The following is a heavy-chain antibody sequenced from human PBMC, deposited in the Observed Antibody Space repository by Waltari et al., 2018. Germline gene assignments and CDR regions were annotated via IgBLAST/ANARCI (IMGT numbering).Heavy chain of an antibody. D-gene: IGHD5-12*01. J-gene: IGHJ4*02. Sequence: EVQLVESGGGLVKPGGSLRLSCAASGFTFSSYSMNWVRQAPGKGLGWVSSISSRSSYIYYADSVKGRFTISRDNAKNSLYLQMNSLRAEDTAVYYCARMSGYDYNFDYWGQGTLVTVSS. CDR2: ISSRSSYI. V-gene: IGHV3-21*01. CDR3: ARMSGYDYNFDY. CDR1: GFTFSSYS.